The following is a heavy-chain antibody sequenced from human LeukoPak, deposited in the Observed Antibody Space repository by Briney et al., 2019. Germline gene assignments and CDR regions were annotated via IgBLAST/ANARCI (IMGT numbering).Heavy chain of an antibody. CDR1: GFTFSSYW. Sequence: GSLRLSCAASGFTFSSYWMSWVRQAPGKGLEWVANIKQDGSEKYYVDSVKGRFTISRDNAKNSLYLQMNSLRAEDTAVYYCARLYYYDSSGYYNWFDPWGQGTLVTVSS. CDR3: ARLYYYDSSGYYNWFDP. CDR2: IKQDGSEK. V-gene: IGHV3-7*01. J-gene: IGHJ5*02. D-gene: IGHD3-22*01.